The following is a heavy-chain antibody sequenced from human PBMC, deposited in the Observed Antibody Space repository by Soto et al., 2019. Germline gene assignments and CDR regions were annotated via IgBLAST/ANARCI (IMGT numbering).Heavy chain of an antibody. CDR2: IYYSGSI. V-gene: IGHV4-30-4*01. J-gene: IGHJ4*02. Sequence: SETLSLTCTVSGGSISSGDYYWSWIRQPPGKGLEWIGYIYYSGSIYYNPSLKSRVTISVDTSKNQFSLKLSSVTAADTAVYYCARATNGLLDYWGQGTLVTVSS. D-gene: IGHD1-1*01. CDR1: GGSISSGDYY. CDR3: ARATNGLLDY.